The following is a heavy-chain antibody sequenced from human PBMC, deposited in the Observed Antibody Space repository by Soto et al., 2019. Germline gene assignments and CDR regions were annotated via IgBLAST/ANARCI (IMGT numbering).Heavy chain of an antibody. CDR3: AIATPGSGGFDR. CDR2: IYDTAIT. D-gene: IGHD6-13*01. V-gene: IGHV4-59*08. Sequence: ADPLSLTCTVSDDSMSNSYWSWIRQPPGKGLEWIAYIYDTAITNYNPSLKSRVTISVDTSKNRFSLKLSSVTAADTAVYYCAIATPGSGGFDRWGQGTVVTVSS. CDR1: DDSMSNSY. J-gene: IGHJ4*01.